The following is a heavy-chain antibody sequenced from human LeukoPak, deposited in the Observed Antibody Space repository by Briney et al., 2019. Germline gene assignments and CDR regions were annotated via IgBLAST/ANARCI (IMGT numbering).Heavy chain of an antibody. CDR3: ARGQPPLLRYFDWLSYFDY. D-gene: IGHD3-9*01. CDR2: IYHSGST. V-gene: IGHV4-34*01. J-gene: IGHJ4*02. CDR1: GGSFSGYY. Sequence: SETLSLTCAVYGGSFSGYYWSWIRQPPGKGLEWIGYIYHSGSTYYNPSLKSRVTISVDRSKNQFSLKLSSVTAADTAVYYCARGQPPLLRYFDWLSYFDYWGQGTLVTVSS.